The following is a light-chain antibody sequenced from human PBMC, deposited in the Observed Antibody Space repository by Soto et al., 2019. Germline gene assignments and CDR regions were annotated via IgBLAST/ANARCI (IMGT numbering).Light chain of an antibody. V-gene: IGKV3-15*01. J-gene: IGKJ4*01. CDR2: GAS. CDR1: QSFSSN. CDR3: QQYHDWPLT. Sequence: EIVMTQSPATLSVSPGERVTLSCRASQSFSSNLAWYQQKPGQAPRLLIYGASTRATGIPARFSGSESGTQFTLTISSLQSEDFAVYYCQQYHDWPLTFGGGTKVEIK.